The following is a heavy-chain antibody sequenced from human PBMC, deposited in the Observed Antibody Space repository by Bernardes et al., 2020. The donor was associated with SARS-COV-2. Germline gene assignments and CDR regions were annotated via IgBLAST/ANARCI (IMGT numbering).Heavy chain of an antibody. D-gene: IGHD3-22*01. CDR2: ISSRTGTI. J-gene: IGHJ4*02. CDR3: ARARYYYDSSGFYSDY. Sequence: GGSLSLSCAASGFSFSSYSMNWVRQAPGKGLEWVSYISSRTGTIYYADSVKGRFTISRDNARNSLYLQMNSLRDEDTALYYCARARYYYDSSGFYSDYWGQGTLVTVSS. V-gene: IGHV3-48*02. CDR1: GFSFSSYS.